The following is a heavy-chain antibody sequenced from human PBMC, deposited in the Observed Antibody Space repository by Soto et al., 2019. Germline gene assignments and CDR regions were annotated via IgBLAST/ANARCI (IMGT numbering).Heavy chain of an antibody. V-gene: IGHV1-69*13. CDR3: ARAVLGYCSSTSCYPHYYYYGMDV. CDR1: GGTFSSYA. CDR2: IIPIFGTA. Sequence: SVKVSCKASGGTFSSYAISWVRQAPGQGLEWMGGIIPIFGTANYAQKFQGRVTITADESTSTAYMELSSLRSEDTAVYYCARAVLGYCSSTSCYPHYYYYGMDVWGQGTTVTV. D-gene: IGHD2-2*01. J-gene: IGHJ6*02.